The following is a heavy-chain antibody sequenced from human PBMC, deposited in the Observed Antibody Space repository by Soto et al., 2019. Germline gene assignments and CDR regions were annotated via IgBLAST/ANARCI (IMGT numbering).Heavy chain of an antibody. CDR2: IYHSGST. CDR1: GGSISSGGDS. CDR3: ARGRDGSLSGYYPPPMDV. D-gene: IGHD3-9*01. J-gene: IGHJ6*02. V-gene: IGHV4-30-2*01. Sequence: QLQLQESDSGLVKPSQTLSLTCAVSGGSISSGGDSWSWIRQPPGKGLEWIGYIYHSGSTYYNPSRKSRVTIAVDRSKNQISLKLSSVTAGDTAVYYCARGRDGSLSGYYPPPMDVWGQGTTVTVSS.